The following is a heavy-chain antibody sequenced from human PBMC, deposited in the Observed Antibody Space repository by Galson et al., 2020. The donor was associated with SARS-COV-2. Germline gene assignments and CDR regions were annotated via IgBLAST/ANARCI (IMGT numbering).Heavy chain of an antibody. J-gene: IGHJ4*02. CDR1: GYTFRNYV. CDR2: ISSDGSNS. D-gene: IGHD1-26*01. V-gene: IGHV3-30*04. CDR3: ARGGEWELPFYFDY. Sequence: GESLKISCAASGYTFRNYVMHWVRQAPGKGPEWVAVISSDGSNSFYADSLKGRFTISRDNSKSTLYLQMNSLRAEDTAVYYCARGGEWELPFYFDYWGQGTLVTVSS.